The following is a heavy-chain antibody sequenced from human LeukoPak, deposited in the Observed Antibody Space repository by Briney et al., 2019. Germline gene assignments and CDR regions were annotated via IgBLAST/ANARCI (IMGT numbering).Heavy chain of an antibody. V-gene: IGHV4-34*01. CDR2: INHSGST. CDR1: GGSFSGYY. CDR3: ARGQVFAFDY. Sequence: PSETLSLTCAVYGGSFSGYYWSWIRQPPGKGLEWIGEINHSGSTNYNPSLKSRVTISVDTSKNQFSLKLSSVTAADTAVYYCARGQVFAFDYWGQGNLVTVSS. J-gene: IGHJ4*02.